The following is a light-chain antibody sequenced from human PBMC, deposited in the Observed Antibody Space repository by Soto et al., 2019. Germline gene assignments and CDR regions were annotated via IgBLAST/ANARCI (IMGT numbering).Light chain of an antibody. Sequence: DIQMTQSPSTLSASVGDRVTITCRASQSISSWLAWYQQKSGKAPKLLIYKASSLESGVPSRFSGSGSGTEFTLTISSLQPDDFAAYYCQQYKSYSTFGQGTKVDNK. J-gene: IGKJ1*01. CDR1: QSISSW. V-gene: IGKV1-5*03. CDR3: QQYKSYST. CDR2: KAS.